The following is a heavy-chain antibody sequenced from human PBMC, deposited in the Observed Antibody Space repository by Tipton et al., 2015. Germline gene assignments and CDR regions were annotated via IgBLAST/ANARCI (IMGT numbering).Heavy chain of an antibody. Sequence: SLRLSCASSQSTFSHYGMHWVRQAPGKGLEWVALISYDATQKYYSDSVKGRFTISRDSSQNTLYLQMNSLRGEDTAVYYCARNGDGDYVAERHYYHGLDVCSQGTSVSVSS. CDR3: ARNGDGDYVAERHYYHGLDV. J-gene: IGHJ6*02. CDR2: ISYDATQK. V-gene: IGHV3-30*04. CDR1: QSTFSHYG. D-gene: IGHD4-17*01.